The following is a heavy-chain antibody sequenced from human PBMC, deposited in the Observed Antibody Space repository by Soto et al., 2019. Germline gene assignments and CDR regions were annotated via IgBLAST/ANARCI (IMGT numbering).Heavy chain of an antibody. D-gene: IGHD3-22*01. CDR3: AHTPYDRSGRNYFAS. V-gene: IGHV2-5*01. J-gene: IGHJ4*02. CDR1: GFSLSTSGVG. Sequence: QITLKESGPTLVKPTQTLTLTCTFSGFSLSTSGVGVGWIRQPPGKALEWLALIYWNDDKRYSPSLKSRLTITKDTSKNQVVLSMTNMDPVDTATYYCAHTPYDRSGRNYFASWGQGTLVTVSS. CDR2: IYWNDDK.